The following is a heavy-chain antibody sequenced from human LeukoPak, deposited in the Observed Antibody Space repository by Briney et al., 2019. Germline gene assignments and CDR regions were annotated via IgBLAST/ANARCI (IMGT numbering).Heavy chain of an antibody. J-gene: IGHJ6*03. V-gene: IGHV3-30*03. Sequence: GRSLRLSCAASGFTFSSYGMHWVRQAPGKGLEWVAVISYDGSNKYYADSVKGRFTISRDNAKNSLYLQMNSLRAEDTAVYYCARDVRLTDMGYYYYYMDVWGKGTTVTVSS. CDR1: GFTFSSYG. D-gene: IGHD2-15*01. CDR2: ISYDGSNK. CDR3: ARDVRLTDMGYYYYYMDV.